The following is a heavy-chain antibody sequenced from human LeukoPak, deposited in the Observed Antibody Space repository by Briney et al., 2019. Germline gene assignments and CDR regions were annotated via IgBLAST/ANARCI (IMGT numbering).Heavy chain of an antibody. J-gene: IGHJ3*02. CDR2: ISSSSSYI. Sequence: GGSLRLSCAASGFTFSSYSMNWVRQAPGKGLEWVSSISSSSSYIYYADSVKGRFTISRDNAKNSLYLQMNSLRAEDTAAYYCARAADINWNYIIDAFDIWGQGTMVTVSS. D-gene: IGHD1-7*01. CDR1: GFTFSSYS. CDR3: ARAADINWNYIIDAFDI. V-gene: IGHV3-21*01.